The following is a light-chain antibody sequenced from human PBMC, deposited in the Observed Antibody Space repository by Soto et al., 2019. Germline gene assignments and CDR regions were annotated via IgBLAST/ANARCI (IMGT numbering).Light chain of an antibody. CDR2: EVV. CDR3: CSYAGSYTYV. Sequence: QSALTQPPSASGSPGQSVTISCTGTKNDIGVYDFVSWYQHHPGKAPRLIIYEVVQRPSGVPDRFSGSKSGNTASLTVSGLQAEDEADYHCCSYAGSYTYVFGTGTKLTVL. J-gene: IGLJ1*01. CDR1: KNDIGVYDF. V-gene: IGLV2-8*01.